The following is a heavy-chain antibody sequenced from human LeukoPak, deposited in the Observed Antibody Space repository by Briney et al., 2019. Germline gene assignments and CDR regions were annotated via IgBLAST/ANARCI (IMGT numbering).Heavy chain of an antibody. J-gene: IGHJ4*02. CDR1: GGSISSGGYY. CDR3: ARGVLKVYFDY. CDR2: IYHSGST. V-gene: IGHV4-30-2*01. Sequence: SQTLSLTCTVSGGSISSGGYYWSWIRQPPGKGLEWIGYIYHSGSTYYNPSLKSRVTISVDRSKNQFSLKLSSVTAADTAVYYCARGVLKVYFDYWGQGTLVTVSS.